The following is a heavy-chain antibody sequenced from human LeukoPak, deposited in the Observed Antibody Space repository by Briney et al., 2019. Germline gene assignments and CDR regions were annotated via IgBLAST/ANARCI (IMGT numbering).Heavy chain of an antibody. D-gene: IGHD4-17*01. CDR1: GASISSHY. J-gene: IGHJ4*02. CDR3: ARCRDEFGDYGFDF. CDR2: MFDSGRT. Sequence: PSETLSLTCTVSGASISSHYWSWIRQPPGEGLEWLGYMFDSGRTKCNPSLRNRVTISGDTSKNQVSLRLSSVTAADTAVYYCARCRDEFGDYGFDFWGQGALVTVSS. V-gene: IGHV4-59*11.